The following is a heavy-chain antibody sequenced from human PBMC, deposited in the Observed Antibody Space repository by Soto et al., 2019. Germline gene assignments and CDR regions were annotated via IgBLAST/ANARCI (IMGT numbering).Heavy chain of an antibody. CDR3: AKGELLTGVGSFDY. J-gene: IGHJ4*02. CDR2: ISGTGGST. D-gene: IGHD7-27*01. Sequence: EVQMLESGGDLVQPGGSLRLSCAASGFTFSNYAMSWVRQAPGKGLEWVSTISGTGGSTYYADSVKGRFTISRDNSKNTLYLQMNSLRAEDTAIYYCAKGELLTGVGSFDYWGLGTLVTVAS. V-gene: IGHV3-23*01. CDR1: GFTFSNYA.